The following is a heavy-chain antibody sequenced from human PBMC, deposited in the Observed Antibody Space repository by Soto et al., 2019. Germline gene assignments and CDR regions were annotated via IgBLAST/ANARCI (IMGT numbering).Heavy chain of an antibody. CDR1: VGSISSGDYY. CDR2: IYYSGST. CDR3: ARDSAVELLIGERDYYYGMDV. Sequence: KPSETLSLTCTFSVGSISSGDYYWSWIRQPPGKGLEWIGYIYYSGSTYYNPSLKSRVTISVDTSKNQFSLKLSSVTAADTAVYYCARDSAVELLIGERDYYYGMDVWGQGTTVTVSS. J-gene: IGHJ6*02. D-gene: IGHD1-26*01. V-gene: IGHV4-30-4*01.